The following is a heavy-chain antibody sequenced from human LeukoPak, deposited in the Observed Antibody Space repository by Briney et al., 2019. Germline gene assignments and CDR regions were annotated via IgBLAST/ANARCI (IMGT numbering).Heavy chain of an antibody. V-gene: IGHV3-43*01. CDR3: AKELDTMFFDY. Sequence: GGSLRLSCATSGFNFDRYTIHWVRQAPGKGLEWVSLAGWAGGTTFYSDSVRGRFTISRDSGRKSVYLQMNSLITDDTAFYFCAKELDTMFFDYWGQGALVTVSS. D-gene: IGHD3-10*02. J-gene: IGHJ4*02. CDR1: GFNFDRYT. CDR2: AGWAGGTT.